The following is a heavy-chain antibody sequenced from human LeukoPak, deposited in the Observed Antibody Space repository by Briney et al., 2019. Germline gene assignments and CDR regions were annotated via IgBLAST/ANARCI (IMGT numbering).Heavy chain of an antibody. CDR2: IHTSGDT. CDR1: GLTGSHNY. J-gene: IGHJ2*01. V-gene: IGHV3-53*01. D-gene: IGHD5-18*01. CDR3: ARESGTAMVPNYFDL. Sequence: GGSLRLSCAASGLTGSHNYVSWVRQAPGKGLEWVSAIHTSGDTCYADSVKGRFTISRDTSKNTLYLQMNSQRAEDTAVYYCARESGTAMVPNYFDLWGRGTLVTVSS.